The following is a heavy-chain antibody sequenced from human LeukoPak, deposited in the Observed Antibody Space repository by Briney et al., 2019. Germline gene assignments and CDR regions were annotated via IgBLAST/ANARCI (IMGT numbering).Heavy chain of an antibody. J-gene: IGHJ4*02. V-gene: IGHV4-59*01. Sequence: PSETLSLTCTVSGGSICSYYWSWIRQPPGKGLEWTGYIYYSGTTNYNPSLKSRVTISVDTSKNQFSLKLSSVTAADTAVYYCARGVYIAAAQYGYWGQGTLVTVSS. CDR2: IYYSGTT. D-gene: IGHD6-13*01. CDR1: GGSICSYY. CDR3: ARGVYIAAAQYGY.